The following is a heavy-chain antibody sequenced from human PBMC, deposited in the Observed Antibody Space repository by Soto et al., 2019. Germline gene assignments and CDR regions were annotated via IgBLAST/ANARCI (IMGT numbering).Heavy chain of an antibody. CDR1: GFIFNNAW. D-gene: IGHD3-22*01. Sequence: EVQLVESGGGLVEPGGSLRLSCAASGFIFNNAWMSWVRQAPGKGLEWVGRIKPKSDDETIDYAAPVKGRFTISRDDSKNTLYLQMNSLKTEETAVYYCTTDWLYHYDSSVYWGQGTLVTVSS. CDR3: TTDWLYHYDSSVY. V-gene: IGHV3-15*01. J-gene: IGHJ4*02. CDR2: IKPKSDDETI.